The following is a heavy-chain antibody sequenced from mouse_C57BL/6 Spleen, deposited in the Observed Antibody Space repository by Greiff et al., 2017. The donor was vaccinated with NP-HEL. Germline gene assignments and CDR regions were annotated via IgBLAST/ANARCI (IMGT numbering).Heavy chain of an antibody. V-gene: IGHV1-80*01. CDR1: GYAFSSYW. J-gene: IGHJ4*01. Sequence: QVQLQQSGAELVKPGASVKISCKASGYAFSSYWMNWVKQRPGKGLEWIGQIYPGDGDTNYNGKFKGKATLTADKSSSTAYMQLSSLTSEDSAVYFCARGGSLVHYYAMDYWGQGTSVTVSS. D-gene: IGHD1-1*02. CDR2: IYPGDGDT. CDR3: ARGGSLVHYYAMDY.